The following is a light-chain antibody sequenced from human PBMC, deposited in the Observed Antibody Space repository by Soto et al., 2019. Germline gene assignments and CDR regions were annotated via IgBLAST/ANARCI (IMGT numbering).Light chain of an antibody. V-gene: IGKV3-15*01. Sequence: EIGMPQSPATLSVSPGGRATLSCRASLSVSSSYLAWYQQKPGQAPRLLIYGASTRATGIPAKFSGGGSGTEFTLTISSLQSEDFAIYYCQQYKNGWTFGQGTKVDNK. CDR3: QQYKNGWT. J-gene: IGKJ1*01. CDR2: GAS. CDR1: LSVSSSY.